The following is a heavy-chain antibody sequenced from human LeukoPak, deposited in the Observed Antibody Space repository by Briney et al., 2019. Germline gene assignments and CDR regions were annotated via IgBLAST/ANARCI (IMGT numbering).Heavy chain of an antibody. CDR3: ARRGPCSDTSCPNAMDV. D-gene: IGHD2-2*01. Sequence: GGSLRLSCAASGFTFSYYDMHWVRQAKGKGLEWVSAIGTAGAAYYPGSVKGRFTISRDNAKNSLCLDMNSLRAGDTAVYYCARRGPCSDTSCPNAMDVWGQGTTVTVSS. CDR1: GFTFSYYD. V-gene: IGHV3-13*01. J-gene: IGHJ6*02. CDR2: IGTAGAA.